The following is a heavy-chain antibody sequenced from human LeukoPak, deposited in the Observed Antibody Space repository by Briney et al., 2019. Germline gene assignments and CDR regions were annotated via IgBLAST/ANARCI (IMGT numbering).Heavy chain of an antibody. CDR2: INDSGGV. V-gene: IGHV4-34*01. D-gene: IGHD6-6*01. Sequence: SETLSLTCAVYGGSFSGYYGSWIRHPPGKGRGWVGEINDSGGVHHSTSLKSRVTISVDTYKNQFSLKLRSVTDADTAISFCARYEEYSRSWDYWGRGTLVTVSS. CDR1: GGSFSGYY. CDR3: ARYEEYSRSWDY. J-gene: IGHJ4*02.